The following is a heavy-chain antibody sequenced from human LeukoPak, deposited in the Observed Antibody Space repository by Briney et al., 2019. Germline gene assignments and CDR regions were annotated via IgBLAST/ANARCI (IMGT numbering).Heavy chain of an antibody. D-gene: IGHD2-15*01. CDR2: ISYSGST. V-gene: IGHV4-59*01. CDR1: GGSISGYY. Sequence: SETLSLTCTVSGGSISGYYWSWIRQPPGKGLEWIGYISYSGSTNYNPSLKSRVTISVDTSKSQFSLKLSSVTAADTAVNYCARGGRDFDYWARGPLVTFS. CDR3: ARGGRDFDY. J-gene: IGHJ4*02.